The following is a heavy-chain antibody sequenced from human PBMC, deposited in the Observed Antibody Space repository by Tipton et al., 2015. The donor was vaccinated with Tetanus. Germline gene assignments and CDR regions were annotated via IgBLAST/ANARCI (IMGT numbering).Heavy chain of an antibody. CDR3: ARVYYDYVWGSYRLAVPSNWFDP. V-gene: IGHV4-39*01. CDR2: IYYSGST. CDR1: GASITSNSHF. D-gene: IGHD3-16*02. Sequence: TLSLTCTVSGASITSNSHFWGWIRQPPGKGLEWIGSIYYSGSTYYNPSLKSRVTISVDTSKNQFSLKLSSVTAADTAVYYCARVYYDYVWGSYRLAVPSNWFDPWGQGTLVTVSS. J-gene: IGHJ5*02.